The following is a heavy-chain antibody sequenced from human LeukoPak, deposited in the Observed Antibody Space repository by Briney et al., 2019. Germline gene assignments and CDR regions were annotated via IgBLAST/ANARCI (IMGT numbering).Heavy chain of an antibody. D-gene: IGHD6-13*01. J-gene: IGHJ4*02. CDR3: ATDPGYSSTTTFDY. V-gene: IGHV1-24*01. CDR2: FDPEDGET. Sequence: ASVKVSCKVSGYTLTELSMHWVRQAPGKGLEWMGGFDPEDGETIYAQKFRGGVTMTEDTSTDTAYMELSSLRSEDTAVYYCATDPGYSSTTTFDYWGQGTLVTVSS. CDR1: GYTLTELS.